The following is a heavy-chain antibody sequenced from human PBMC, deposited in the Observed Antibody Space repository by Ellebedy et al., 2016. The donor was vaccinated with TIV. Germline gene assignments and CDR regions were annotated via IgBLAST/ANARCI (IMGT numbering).Heavy chain of an antibody. J-gene: IGHJ4*02. Sequence: PGGSLRLSCATSGFTFYSHDVNWVRQAPGKGLEWVSGISGGGDSTYYADSVKGRFTVSSDKSKNMLYLQMNSLRAEDTAVYYCAKDRALGYCTGGSCNTKWGQGTLVTVSS. CDR2: ISGGGDST. D-gene: IGHD2-15*01. CDR3: AKDRALGYCTGGSCNTK. V-gene: IGHV3-23*01. CDR1: GFTFYSHD.